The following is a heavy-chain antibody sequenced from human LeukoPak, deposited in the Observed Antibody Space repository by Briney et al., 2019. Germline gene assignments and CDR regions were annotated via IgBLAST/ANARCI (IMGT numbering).Heavy chain of an antibody. Sequence: GESLKISCKGSGYSFASYWIGWVRQMPGKGLEWMGIIYPGDSDTKYSPSFQGQVTISADKSISTTYLQWSSLKASDTAMCYCATRYSSSSFDFWGQGTLATVSS. J-gene: IGHJ4*02. D-gene: IGHD6-6*01. CDR1: GYSFASYW. CDR2: IYPGDSDT. CDR3: ATRYSSSSFDF. V-gene: IGHV5-51*01.